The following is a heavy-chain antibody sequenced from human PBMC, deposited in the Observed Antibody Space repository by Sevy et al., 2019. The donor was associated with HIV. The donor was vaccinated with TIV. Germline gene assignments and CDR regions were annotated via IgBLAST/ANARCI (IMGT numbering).Heavy chain of an antibody. V-gene: IGHV3-23*01. CDR2: ISGGGGST. CDR1: GFTFSSYA. Sequence: GGSLRLSCAASGFTFSSYAMSWVRQAPGKGLEWVSAISGGGGSTYYADSVKGRFTISRDNSKNTLYLQMNSLGAEDTAVYYCAKDWGNYYDSSGSWFDPWGQGTLVTVSS. D-gene: IGHD3-22*01. CDR3: AKDWGNYYDSSGSWFDP. J-gene: IGHJ5*02.